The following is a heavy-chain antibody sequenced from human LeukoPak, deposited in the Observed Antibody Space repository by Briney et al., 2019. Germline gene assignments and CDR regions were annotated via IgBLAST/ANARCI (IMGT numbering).Heavy chain of an antibody. CDR1: GYTFTSYG. J-gene: IGHJ4*02. Sequence: ASVKVSCKASGYTFTSYGISWVRQAPGQGLEWMGIINPSGGSTSYAQKFQGRVTMTRDTSTSTVYMELSSLRSEDTAVYYCARAGGDEEGGYFDYWGQGTLVTVSS. CDR2: INPSGGST. CDR3: ARAGGDEEGGYFDY. V-gene: IGHV1-46*01. D-gene: IGHD3-10*01.